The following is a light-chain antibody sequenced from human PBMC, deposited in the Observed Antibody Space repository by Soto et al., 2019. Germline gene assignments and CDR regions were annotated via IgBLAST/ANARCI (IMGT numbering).Light chain of an antibody. CDR3: HQYGGSPRT. CDR1: QSVSSSY. Sequence: EIVLTQSPGTLSLSPGERATLSCRASQSVSSSYLAWYQQKPGQAPRLLIYGASSRATGIPDMFSGSGSGTVFTLTISSLEPEVFAVYYCHQYGGSPRTLGQGTKVEIK. J-gene: IGKJ1*01. V-gene: IGKV3-20*01. CDR2: GAS.